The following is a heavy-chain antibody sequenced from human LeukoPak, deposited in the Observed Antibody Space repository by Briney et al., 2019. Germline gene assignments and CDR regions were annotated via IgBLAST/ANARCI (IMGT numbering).Heavy chain of an antibody. CDR3: ARELMGLTMIVVVNPIDY. CDR1: GFTFSSYS. J-gene: IGHJ4*02. V-gene: IGHV3-21*01. D-gene: IGHD3-22*01. CDR2: ISSTSSYI. Sequence: GGSLRLSCAASGFTFSSYSMKWVRQAPGKGREWVSSISSTSSYIYYADSVKGRFTISRDNAKNSLFMKMNRLRGEDTAVYYCARELMGLTMIVVVNPIDYWGQGTLVTVSS.